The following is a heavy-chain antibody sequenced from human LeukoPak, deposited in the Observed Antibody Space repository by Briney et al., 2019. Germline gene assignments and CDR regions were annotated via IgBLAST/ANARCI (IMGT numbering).Heavy chain of an antibody. CDR3: ARVYYDFWSGYSLDAFDI. CDR2: IYHSGST. V-gene: IGHV4-38-2*02. Sequence: SETLSLPCTVSGGSISSYYWSWIRQPPGKGLEWIGSIYHSGSTYYNPSLKSRVTISVDTSKNQFSLKLSSVTAADTAVYYCARVYYDFWSGYSLDAFDIWGQGTMVTVSS. J-gene: IGHJ3*02. D-gene: IGHD3-3*01. CDR1: GGSISSYY.